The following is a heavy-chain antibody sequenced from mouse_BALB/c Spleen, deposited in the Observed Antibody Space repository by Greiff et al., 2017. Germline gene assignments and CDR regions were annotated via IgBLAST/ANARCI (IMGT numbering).Heavy chain of an antibody. CDR3: SRHYGSSYGYFDV. J-gene: IGHJ1*01. D-gene: IGHD1-1*01. CDR1: GYTFTSYW. V-gene: IGHV1-55*01. Sequence: QVQLQQPGAELVRPGASVKLSCKASGYTFTSYWMNWVKQKPGQGLEWIGDIYPGRGITNYNEKFKSKATLTLDTSSSTAYMQLSSLTSEDSAVYYCSRHYGSSYGYFDVWGAGTTVTVSS. CDR2: IYPGRGIT.